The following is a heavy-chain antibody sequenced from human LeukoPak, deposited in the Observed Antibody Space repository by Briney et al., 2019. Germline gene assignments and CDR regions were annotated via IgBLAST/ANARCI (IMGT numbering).Heavy chain of an antibody. J-gene: IGHJ4*02. CDR3: ALGELSGQLDY. V-gene: IGHV4-59*01. CDR2: IYYSGST. Sequence: PGGSLRLSCAASGFTFSNAWMSWVRQPPGKGLEWIGYIYYSGSTNYNPSLKSRVTISVDTSKNQFSLKLSSVTAADTAVYYCALGELSGQLDYWGQGTLVTVSS. D-gene: IGHD3-16*02. CDR1: GFTFSNAW.